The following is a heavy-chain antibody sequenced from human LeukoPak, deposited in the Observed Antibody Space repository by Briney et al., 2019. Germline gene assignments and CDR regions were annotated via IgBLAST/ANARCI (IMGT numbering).Heavy chain of an antibody. CDR2: IYTSGST. Sequence: SETLSLTCTVSGGSISSYYWSWLRQPAGKGLEWIGRIYTSGSTNYNPSLKSRVTMSVDTSKNQFSLKLSSVTAADTAVYYCARDMYYYDSSGYYRFDYWGQGTLVTVSS. D-gene: IGHD3-22*01. CDR3: ARDMYYYDSSGYYRFDY. V-gene: IGHV4-4*07. J-gene: IGHJ4*02. CDR1: GGSISSYY.